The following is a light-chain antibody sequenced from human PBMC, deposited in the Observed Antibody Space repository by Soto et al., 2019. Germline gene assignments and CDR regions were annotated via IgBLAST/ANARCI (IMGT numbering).Light chain of an antibody. J-gene: IGLJ2*01. CDR2: SNN. V-gene: IGLV1-47*02. Sequence: QSVLTQPPSASGTPGQRVFISCSGSSSNIGGTNYAYWYQQLPGAAPKLLMHSNNLRPSGVPERISGSKSDTSASLAISGLRSEDEAVYYCASWDDRLGAVIFGGGTKATVL. CDR3: ASWDDRLGAVI. CDR1: SSNIGGTNY.